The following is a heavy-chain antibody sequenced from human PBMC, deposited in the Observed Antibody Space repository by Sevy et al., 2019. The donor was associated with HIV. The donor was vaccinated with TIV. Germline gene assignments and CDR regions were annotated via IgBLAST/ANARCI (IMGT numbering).Heavy chain of an antibody. J-gene: IGHJ4*03. CDR2: IYYSGST. V-gene: IGHV4-30-4*01. D-gene: IGHD2-2*01. CDR3: GRRYHLGGLGGFQD. CDR1: GGSISSGDYY. Sequence: SETLSLTCTVSGGSISSGDYYWSWIRQPPGKGLEWIGYIYYSGSTYYNPSLKSRVTISVDTSKNQFSLKLSSVTAAGTAGYYWGRRYHLGGLGGFQDWGQGNLGTVSS.